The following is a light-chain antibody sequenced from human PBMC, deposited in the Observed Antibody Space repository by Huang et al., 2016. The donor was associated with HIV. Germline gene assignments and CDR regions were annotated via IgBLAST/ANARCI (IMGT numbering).Light chain of an antibody. CDR3: QQYHDYPWT. CDR1: QNINTW. V-gene: IGKV1-5*03. J-gene: IGKJ1*01. CDR2: RSS. Sequence: DIQLTQSPPALSASVGDTAIITCWASQNINTWLAWYQQKPGRAPNLLIYRSSSLESGVPPRFSGSGSETEFTLTIRSLQPDDFATYYCQQYHDYPWTFGQGTKVEIK.